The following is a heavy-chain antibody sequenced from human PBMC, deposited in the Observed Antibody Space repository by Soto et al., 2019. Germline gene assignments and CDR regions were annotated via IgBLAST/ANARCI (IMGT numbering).Heavy chain of an antibody. CDR1: GGSITTGGYF. V-gene: IGHV4-31*03. J-gene: IGHJ3*02. CDR2: IYYSGST. Sequence: QVQLQESGPGLVKPSQTLSLTCTVSGGSITTGGYFWSWIRQHPGKGLEWIGYIYYSGSTYYSPSLKSRVSMTVDTSKNQFSLKLSCVTAADTAMFYCARAATSGFSLGPFDIWGQGTVVTVSS. D-gene: IGHD3-22*01. CDR3: ARAATSGFSLGPFDI.